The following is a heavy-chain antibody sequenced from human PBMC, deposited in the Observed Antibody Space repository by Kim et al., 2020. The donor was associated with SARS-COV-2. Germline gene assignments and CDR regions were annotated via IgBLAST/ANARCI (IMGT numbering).Heavy chain of an antibody. CDR3: ASLVRGSKAFDI. J-gene: IGHJ3*02. CDR2: IYYSGST. D-gene: IGHD3-10*01. CDR1: GGSISSSSYY. Sequence: SETLSLTCTVSGGSISSSSYYWGWIRQPPGKGLEWIGSIYYSGSTYYNPSLKSRVTISVDTSKNQFSLKLSSVTAADTAVYYCASLVRGSKAFDIWGQGTMVTVSS. V-gene: IGHV4-39*01.